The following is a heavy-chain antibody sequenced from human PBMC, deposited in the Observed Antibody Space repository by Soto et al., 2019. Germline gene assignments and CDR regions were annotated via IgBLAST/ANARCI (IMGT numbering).Heavy chain of an antibody. V-gene: IGHV4-61*01. CDR2: IYYKGST. Sequence: QVQLQESGPGLVKPSETLSLTCTVSGGSVSSGSYYWSWIRQPPGKGLEWIGYIYYKGSTNYNPSLKRRVHKTVGTSQKQFSLKLSSVTAADQAVYYSAKEDYYDNSHWGQGTLVTVSS. D-gene: IGHD3-22*01. CDR1: GGSVSSGSYY. CDR3: AKEDYYDNSH. J-gene: IGHJ1*01.